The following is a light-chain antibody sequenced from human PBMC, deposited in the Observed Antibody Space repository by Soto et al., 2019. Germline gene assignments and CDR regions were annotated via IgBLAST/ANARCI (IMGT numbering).Light chain of an antibody. Sequence: QSALTQPASVSGSPGQSIAISCTGTSSDVGGHNYVSWYQQRPGKAPELIIYDVTNRPSGVSNRFSGSKSGNTASLTISGLQAEDEADYYCCSYAGSTTYVFGAGTKLTVL. J-gene: IGLJ1*01. CDR1: SSDVGGHNY. CDR2: DVT. V-gene: IGLV2-14*01. CDR3: CSYAGSTTYV.